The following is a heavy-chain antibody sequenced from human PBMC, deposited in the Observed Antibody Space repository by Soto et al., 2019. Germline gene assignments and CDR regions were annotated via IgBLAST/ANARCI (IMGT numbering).Heavy chain of an antibody. Sequence: PSETLSLTCAVYGGSFSGYYWSWIRQPPGKGLEWIGEINPSGSTKYNPSLKSRVTISVDTSKNQFSLKLSSVTAADTAVYYCARSAYSRSLYFDYYYGMDVWGQGTTVTVSS. CDR1: GGSFSGYY. CDR2: INPSGST. D-gene: IGHD6-13*01. CDR3: ARSAYSRSLYFDYYYGMDV. V-gene: IGHV4-34*01. J-gene: IGHJ6*02.